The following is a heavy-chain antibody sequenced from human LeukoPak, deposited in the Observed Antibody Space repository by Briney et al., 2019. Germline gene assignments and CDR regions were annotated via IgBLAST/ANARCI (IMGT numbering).Heavy chain of an antibody. J-gene: IGHJ3*02. CDR1: GGSISSHY. CDR2: ISYSGST. D-gene: IGHD4-17*01. Sequence: DPSETLSLTCTVSGGSISSHYWTWIRQSPGKGLEWIGHISYSGSTNYNPSLKSRVTLSVDTSKNQFSLKLRSVTAADTAVYYCARDPTTVTKGFDIWGQETMVSVSS. CDR3: ARDPTTVTKGFDI. V-gene: IGHV4-59*11.